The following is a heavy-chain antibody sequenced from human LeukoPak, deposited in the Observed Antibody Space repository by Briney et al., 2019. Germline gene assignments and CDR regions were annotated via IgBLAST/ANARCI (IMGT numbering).Heavy chain of an antibody. D-gene: IGHD1-26*01. CDR1: GGSFSGYY. CDR2: INHSGST. V-gene: IGHV4-34*01. J-gene: IGHJ4*02. CDR3: AREVGGTPSNFDY. Sequence: PSETLSLTCAVYGGSFSGYYWSWIRQPPGKGLEWIGEINHSGSTNYNPSLKSRVTISVDTSKNQFSLKLSSVTAADTAVYCCAREVGGTPSNFDYWGQGTLVTVSS.